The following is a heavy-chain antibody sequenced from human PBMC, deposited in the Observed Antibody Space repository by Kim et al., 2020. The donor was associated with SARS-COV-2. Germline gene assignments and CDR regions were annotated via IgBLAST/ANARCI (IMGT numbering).Heavy chain of an antibody. D-gene: IGHD3-9*01. J-gene: IGHJ3*02. Sequence: GESLKISCKGFGYSFSSSWIGWVRQMPGKGLEWMGIIDLGDSDTKYSPSFQGRVTISADKSISTAYLQWSSLKASDTAMYYCARLYVSTNYDVFIGSYVSLSKNGFDIWGQGTMVIVSS. CDR3: ARLYVSTNYDVFIGSYVSLSKNGFDI. CDR1: GYSFSSSW. V-gene: IGHV5-51*01. CDR2: IDLGDSDT.